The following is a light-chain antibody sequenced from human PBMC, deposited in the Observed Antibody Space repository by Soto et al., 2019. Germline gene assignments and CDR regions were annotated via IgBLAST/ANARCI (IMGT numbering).Light chain of an antibody. J-gene: IGLJ1*01. CDR3: SSYAGSNNFPYV. CDR2: EVS. CDR1: SSDVGGYNY. V-gene: IGLV2-8*01. Sequence: QSVLTQPPSASGSPGQSVTISCTGTSSDVGGYNYVSWYQQHPGKAPKLMIYEVSKRPSGVPDRFSGSKSGNTASLTVSGHQAEDEADYYCSSYAGSNNFPYVFGTGTKLTVL.